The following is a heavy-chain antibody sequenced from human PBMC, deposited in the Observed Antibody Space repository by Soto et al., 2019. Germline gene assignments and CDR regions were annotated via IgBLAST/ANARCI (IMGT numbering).Heavy chain of an antibody. V-gene: IGHV1-18*01. CDR3: ARVSDSGLIDY. CDR1: GYTFTSYG. CDR2: ISAYNGNT. D-gene: IGHD1-26*01. J-gene: IGHJ4*02. Sequence: QVQLVQSGAEVKKPRASVKVSCKASGYTFTSYGISWVRQAPGQGLEWMGWISAYNGNTNYAQKLQGRVTMTTDTTTRTGYMELRSLRSDDTSLYYCARVSDSGLIDYWGQGTLVTVSS.